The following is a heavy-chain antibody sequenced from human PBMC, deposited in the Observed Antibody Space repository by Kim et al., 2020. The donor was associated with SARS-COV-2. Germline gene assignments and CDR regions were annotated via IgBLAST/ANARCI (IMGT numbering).Heavy chain of an antibody. J-gene: IGHJ1*01. CDR3: AKVTSGSSGWFEYFQH. Sequence: GGSLRLSCAASGFTFNNYAMSWVRQAPGKGLEWVSGIRDSGGSTKYADSVKCRFSISRDNSKNTLYLQMDSLRAEDTAVYYCAKVTSGSSGWFEYFQHWGQGTLVTVSS. D-gene: IGHD6-19*01. V-gene: IGHV3-23*01. CDR1: GFTFNNYA. CDR2: IRDSGGST.